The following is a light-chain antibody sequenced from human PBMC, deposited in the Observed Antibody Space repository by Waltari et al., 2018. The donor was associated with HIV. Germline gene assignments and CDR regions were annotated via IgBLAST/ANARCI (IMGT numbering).Light chain of an antibody. J-gene: IGKJ4*01. CDR2: DSS. Sequence: TVMTQFPGTLSVSPGEIATLSCRASQSVNTNLAWYQQKPGQAPRLLIYDSSTRATDIPARFSGSGSGTEFTLTISSLQSEDFALYYCQQYDNWPLTFGGGTKVEIK. CDR3: QQYDNWPLT. V-gene: IGKV3-15*01. CDR1: QSVNTN.